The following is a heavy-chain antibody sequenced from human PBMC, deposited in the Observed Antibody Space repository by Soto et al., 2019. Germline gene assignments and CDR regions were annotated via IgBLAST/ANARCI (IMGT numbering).Heavy chain of an antibody. D-gene: IGHD5-12*01. Sequence: QVQLQESGPGLVKPSQTLSLTCTVSGGSISSGDYYWSWIRQPPGKGLEWIGYMYYSGSTYYNPSLKSRVTISVDTSKNQFPLKLSSVTAADTAVYYGARWLGYGPHFDYWGQGTLVTVSS. V-gene: IGHV4-30-4*01. J-gene: IGHJ4*02. CDR3: ARWLGYGPHFDY. CDR2: MYYSGST. CDR1: GGSISSGDYY.